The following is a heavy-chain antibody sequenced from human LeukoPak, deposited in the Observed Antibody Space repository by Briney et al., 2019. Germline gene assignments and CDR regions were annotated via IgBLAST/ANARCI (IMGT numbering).Heavy chain of an antibody. J-gene: IGHJ4*02. CDR3: ARGSRTGWYYFDY. CDR2: IIPIFATS. Sequence: SVKVSCKASGGTFSSYAISWVRQAPGQGLEWMGGIIPIFATSNYAHKFQGRVTITADTSTSTAYMELSSLISDDTAVYYCARGSRTGWYYFDYWGQGTLVTVSS. CDR1: GGTFSSYA. D-gene: IGHD6-19*01. V-gene: IGHV1-69*06.